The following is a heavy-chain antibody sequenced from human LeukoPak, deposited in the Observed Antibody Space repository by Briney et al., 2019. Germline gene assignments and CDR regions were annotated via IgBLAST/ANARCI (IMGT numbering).Heavy chain of an antibody. CDR3: ARDGYYYDSSGYYEKMYYFDY. D-gene: IGHD3-22*01. CDR1: GGSISSYY. Sequence: SGTLSLTCTVSGGSISSYYWSWIPQPAGKGLEWIGRFYTSGSTNYNPSLKSRVTMSVDTSKNQFSLKLSSVTAADTAVYYCARDGYYYDSSGYYEKMYYFDYWGQGTLVTVSS. J-gene: IGHJ4*02. V-gene: IGHV4-4*07. CDR2: FYTSGST.